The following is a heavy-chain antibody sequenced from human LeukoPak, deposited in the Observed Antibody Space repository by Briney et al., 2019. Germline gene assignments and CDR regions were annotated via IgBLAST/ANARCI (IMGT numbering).Heavy chain of an antibody. Sequence: SETLSLTCTVSGASVSSGDYYWSWIRQPPGKGLEWIGYIYYSGSTYYNPSLKSRVTTSIDTTKNQFSLKLSAVTAADTAVYYCARGHIVVVTDAIGYWFDPWGQGTLVIVSS. D-gene: IGHD2-2*01. CDR1: GASVSSGDYY. J-gene: IGHJ5*02. CDR2: IYYSGST. V-gene: IGHV4-30-4*08. CDR3: ARGHIVVVTDAIGYWFDP.